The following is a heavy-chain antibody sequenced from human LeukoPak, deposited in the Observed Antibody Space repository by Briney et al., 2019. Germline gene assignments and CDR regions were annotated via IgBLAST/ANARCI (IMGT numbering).Heavy chain of an antibody. D-gene: IGHD2-21*02. CDR3: ARDWARCGAGCYSRADAFDI. CDR2: IGSSGGDT. Sequence: QPGGSLRLSCAASGFTFRNYAMTWVCQAPGKGLEWVSAIGSSGGDTFYANSVKGRFTISRDNSKNTLYLQMNSLEVEDTAIYYCARDWARCGAGCYSRADAFDIWARGQWSPSLQ. CDR1: GFTFRNYA. J-gene: IGHJ3*02. V-gene: IGHV3-23*01.